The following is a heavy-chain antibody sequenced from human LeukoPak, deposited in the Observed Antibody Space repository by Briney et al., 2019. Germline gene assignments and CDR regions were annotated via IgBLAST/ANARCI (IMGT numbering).Heavy chain of an antibody. D-gene: IGHD2-2*01. Sequence: PGGSLRLSCAASGFTFSSYSMDWVRQAPGKGLEWVAVISYDGSNKYYADSVKGRFTISRDNSKNTLYLQMNSLRAEDTAVYYCAKLPYCSSTSCPPDDYWGQGTLVTVSS. V-gene: IGHV3-30*18. J-gene: IGHJ4*02. CDR1: GFTFSSYS. CDR3: AKLPYCSSTSCPPDDY. CDR2: ISYDGSNK.